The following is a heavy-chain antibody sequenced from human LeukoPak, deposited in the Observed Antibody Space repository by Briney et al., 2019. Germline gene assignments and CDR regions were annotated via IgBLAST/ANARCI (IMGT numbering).Heavy chain of an antibody. CDR2: INPNSGGT. Sequence: ASVKVSFMASGYTFTDYYMHWVRQAPGQGLEWMGWINPNSGGTNYAQKFQGRVTMTRDTSISTAYMELTRLRSDDTAVYYCARDNDDYWFDYWGQGTLVTVSS. V-gene: IGHV1-2*02. D-gene: IGHD4-17*01. CDR3: ARDNDDYWFDY. J-gene: IGHJ4*02. CDR1: GYTFTDYY.